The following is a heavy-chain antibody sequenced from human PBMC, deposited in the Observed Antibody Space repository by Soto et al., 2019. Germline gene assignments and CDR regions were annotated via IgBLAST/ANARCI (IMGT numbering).Heavy chain of an antibody. CDR1: GGSISSYY. V-gene: IGHV4-59*01. J-gene: IGHJ1*01. CDR3: ARADSSGYSSEYFQH. D-gene: IGHD3-22*01. CDR2: IYYSGST. Sequence: SETLSLTCTVSGGSISSYYWSWIRQPPGKGLEWIGYIYYSGSTNYNPSLKSRVTISVDTSKNQFSLKLSSVTAADTAVYYCARADSSGYSSEYFQHWGQGTLVTVSS.